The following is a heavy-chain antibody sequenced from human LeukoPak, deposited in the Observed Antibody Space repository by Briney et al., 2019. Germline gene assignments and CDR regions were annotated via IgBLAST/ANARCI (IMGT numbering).Heavy chain of an antibody. D-gene: IGHD6-19*01. CDR2: ISNSDGST. J-gene: IGHJ3*01. Sequence: GGSLRLSCAASGFTFSSYAMNWVRQAPGKGLEWVSSISNSDGSTYYADFVKGRFTISRDNSKNTLYLQMNSLGAEDTAVYYCAKRCVRGWSTDAFDFWGQGTMVTVSS. CDR3: AKRCVRGWSTDAFDF. V-gene: IGHV3-23*01. CDR1: GFTFSSYA.